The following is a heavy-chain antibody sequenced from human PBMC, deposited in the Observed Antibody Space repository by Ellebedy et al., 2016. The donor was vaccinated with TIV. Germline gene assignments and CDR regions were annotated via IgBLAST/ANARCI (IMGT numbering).Heavy chain of an antibody. CDR3: ARATAGFDY. CDR2: IGTAGDT. Sequence: GESLKISCAASGFTFSSYGMHWVRQATGKGLEWVSAIGTAGDTYYPGSVKGRFTISRENAKNSLYLQMNSLRAEDTAVYYCARATAGFDYWGQGTLVTVSS. D-gene: IGHD1-1*01. V-gene: IGHV3-13*01. J-gene: IGHJ4*02. CDR1: GFTFSSYG.